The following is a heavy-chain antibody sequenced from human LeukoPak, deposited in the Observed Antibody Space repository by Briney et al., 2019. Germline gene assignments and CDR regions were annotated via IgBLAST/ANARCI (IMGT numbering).Heavy chain of an antibody. CDR2: IYWNDDK. J-gene: IGHJ5*02. CDR3: ARAVSPGYCSSTSCLNWFDP. D-gene: IGHD2-2*01. Sequence: SGPTLVKPTQTLTLTCTFSGFSLSTSGVGVGWIRQPQGKALEWLALIYWNDDKRYSPSLKSRLTITKDTSKNQVVLTMTNMDPVDTATYYCARAVSPGYCSSTSCLNWFDPWGQGTLVTVSP. CDR1: GFSLSTSGVG. V-gene: IGHV2-5*01.